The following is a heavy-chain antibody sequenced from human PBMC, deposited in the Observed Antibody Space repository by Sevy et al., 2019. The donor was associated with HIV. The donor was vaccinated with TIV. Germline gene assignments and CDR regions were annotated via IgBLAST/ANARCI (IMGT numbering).Heavy chain of an antibody. CDR1: GFTFTGYK. J-gene: IGHJ6*03. D-gene: IGHD6-13*01. CDR2: IDPYTGDT. Sequence: ASVKVSCKASGFTFTGYKIYWVRQAPGQGLEWMGWIDPYTGDTNYARNFKGRVTMTRDTSINTAYMELSRLRSDDTAMYYCASGSSTWYSYYYYMDVWGKGTTVTVSS. CDR3: ASGSSTWYSYYYYMDV. V-gene: IGHV1-2*02.